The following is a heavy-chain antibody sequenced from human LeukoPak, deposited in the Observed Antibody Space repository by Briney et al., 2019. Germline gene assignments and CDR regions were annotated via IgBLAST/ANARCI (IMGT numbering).Heavy chain of an antibody. Sequence: GGSLRLSCTASGFSFSGSWMSWVRQAPGKGLEGVSVIYSGGSTYYADSVKGRFTISRHNSKNTLYLQMNSLRAEDTAVYYCARGGYSGYAYPDYYYGMDVWGQGTTVTVSS. CDR1: GFSFSGSW. CDR3: ARGGYSGYAYPDYYYGMDV. J-gene: IGHJ6*02. CDR2: IYSGGST. D-gene: IGHD5-12*01. V-gene: IGHV3-53*04.